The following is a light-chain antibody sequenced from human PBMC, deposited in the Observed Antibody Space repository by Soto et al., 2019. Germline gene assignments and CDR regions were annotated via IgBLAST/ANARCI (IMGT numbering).Light chain of an antibody. J-gene: IGKJ1*01. CDR1: QDINSR. CDR2: AAT. V-gene: IGKV1-12*01. Sequence: DIQMTQSPSSVSASVGDTVTITCRARQDINSRLAWFQQQPGRPPKYVIQAATMLQSGFPSRFAGSGSGRDFTLTIHTLQPEDAATYYCLQVANFPRTFGQGTKVE. CDR3: LQVANFPRT.